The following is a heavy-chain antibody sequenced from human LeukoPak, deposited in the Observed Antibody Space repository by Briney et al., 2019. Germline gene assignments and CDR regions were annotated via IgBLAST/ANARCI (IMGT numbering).Heavy chain of an antibody. CDR3: ARDNTITSGIPAVVDSPDAFDI. D-gene: IGHD2-2*01. V-gene: IGHV3-30-3*01. CDR2: ISYDGSNK. J-gene: IGHJ3*02. Sequence: PGGSLRPSCAASGFTFSSYAMHWVRQAPGKGLEWVAVISYDGSNKYYADSVKGRFTISRDNSKNTLYLQMNSLRAEDTAVYYCARDNTITSGIPAVVDSPDAFDIWGQGTMVTVSS. CDR1: GFTFSSYA.